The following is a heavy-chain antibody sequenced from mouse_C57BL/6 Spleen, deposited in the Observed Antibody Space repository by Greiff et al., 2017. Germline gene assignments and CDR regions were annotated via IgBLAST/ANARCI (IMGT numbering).Heavy chain of an antibody. CDR3: ARGVYDGYYDYAMDY. CDR1: GYAFSSYW. CDR2: IYPGDGDT. V-gene: IGHV1-80*01. D-gene: IGHD2-3*01. Sequence: QVQLQQSGAELVKPGASVKISCKASGYAFSSYWMNWVKQRPGKGLEWIGQIYPGDGDTNYNGKFKGKATLTADKSSSTAYMQLSSLTSEDSAVYFCARGVYDGYYDYAMDYWGQGTSVTVSS. J-gene: IGHJ4*01.